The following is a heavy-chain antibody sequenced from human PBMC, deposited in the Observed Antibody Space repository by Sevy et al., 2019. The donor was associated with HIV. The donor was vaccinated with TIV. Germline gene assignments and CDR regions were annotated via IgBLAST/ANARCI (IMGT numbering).Heavy chain of an antibody. CDR2: IQYDGSNK. D-gene: IGHD1-7*01. J-gene: IGHJ4*02. Sequence: GESLKISCAASGFTFSSYGIHWVRQAPGKGLEWVTFIQYDGSNKYYGDSVKGRFTISRDNSKNTLYLQMKSLRAEDTAVYYCAKDGGWNYVDYWGQGTLVTVSS. CDR3: AKDGGWNYVDY. CDR1: GFTFSSYG. V-gene: IGHV3-30*02.